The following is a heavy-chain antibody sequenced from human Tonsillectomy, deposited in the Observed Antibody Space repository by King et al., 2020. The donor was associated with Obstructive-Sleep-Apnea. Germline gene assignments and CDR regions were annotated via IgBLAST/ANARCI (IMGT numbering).Heavy chain of an antibody. J-gene: IGHJ4*02. D-gene: IGHD6-13*01. V-gene: IGHV4-38-2*02. CDR2: ISHSGST. CDR1: GYSISSGYY. CDR3: ARDKIAGTGALGY. Sequence: VQLQESGPGLVKPSETLSLTCTVSGYSISSGYYWGWIRQPPRKGLEWIGSISHSGSTYYNPSLKSRVTISVDTSKNQFSLELSSVTAADTAVYYCARDKIAGTGALGYWGQGTLAT.